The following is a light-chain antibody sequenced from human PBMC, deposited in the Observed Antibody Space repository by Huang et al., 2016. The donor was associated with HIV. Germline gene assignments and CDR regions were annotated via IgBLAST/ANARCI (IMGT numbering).Light chain of an antibody. CDR1: ESFLHSNVHNY. J-gene: IGKJ5*01. V-gene: IGKV2-28*01. CDR2: LSS. Sequence: DIVMTQSPLSLPVTPGEPASISCRSSESFLHSNVHNYLDWYLQQPGQSPQRRIYLSSNRASGVPDRFSGSGSGTAFTLKISRVEAEDVGVYYCMQALQTPRTFGQGTRLQIK. CDR3: MQALQTPRT.